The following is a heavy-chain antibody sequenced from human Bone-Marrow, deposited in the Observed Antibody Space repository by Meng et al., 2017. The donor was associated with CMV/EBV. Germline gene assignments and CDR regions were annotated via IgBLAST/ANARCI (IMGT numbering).Heavy chain of an antibody. CDR3: ARSRVGEERGSYYEHYYYYGMDV. D-gene: IGHD1-26*01. CDR1: GGSISSYY. Sequence: SETLSLTCTVSGGSISSYYWSWIRQPPGKGLEWIGYIYYSGSTNYNPSLKSRVTISVDTSKNQFSLKLNSVTAADTAVYYCARSRVGEERGSYYEHYYYYGMDVWGQGTTVTVSS. J-gene: IGHJ6*02. CDR2: IYYSGST. V-gene: IGHV4-59*12.